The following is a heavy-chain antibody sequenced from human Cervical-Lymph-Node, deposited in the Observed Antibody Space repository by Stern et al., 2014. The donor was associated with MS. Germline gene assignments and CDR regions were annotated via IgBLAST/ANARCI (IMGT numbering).Heavy chain of an antibody. CDR3: ARGKSIAGRAYFYYGLDV. CDR2: TYYSGST. D-gene: IGHD6-6*01. Sequence: QVQLQESGPGLAKTSETLSLTCTVSGDSITSYYWSWIRQPPGKGLEFIGYTYYSGSTNYNPPLKSRVTISLDTSKNQISLELSSVTAADTAVYFCARGKSIAGRAYFYYGLDVWGQGTTVTVSS. CDR1: GDSITSYY. V-gene: IGHV4-59*08. J-gene: IGHJ6*02.